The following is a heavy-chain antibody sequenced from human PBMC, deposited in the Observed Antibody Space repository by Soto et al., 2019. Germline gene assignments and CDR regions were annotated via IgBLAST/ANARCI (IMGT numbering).Heavy chain of an antibody. CDR2: MNPNSGNT. CDR3: AREKGGWFGP. Sequence: QVHLVQSGAEVKKPGASVKVSCKASGYTFTSYDINWVRQATGQGLEWMGWMNPNSGNTVYAQKFLCNVTMTRITSLSTACMELSSLRFSDTAVYYCAREKGGWFGPWGQGTQVTVSS. J-gene: IGHJ5*02. D-gene: IGHD3-16*01. CDR1: GYTFTSYD. V-gene: IGHV1-8*01.